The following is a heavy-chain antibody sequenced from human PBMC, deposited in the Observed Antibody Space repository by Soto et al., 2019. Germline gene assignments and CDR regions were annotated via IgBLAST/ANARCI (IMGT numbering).Heavy chain of an antibody. V-gene: IGHV3-48*03. CDR1: GFTFSSYE. Sequence: EVQLVESGGGLVQPGGSLRLSCAASGFTFSSYEMNWVRQAPGKGLEWVSYISSSGSTIYYADSVKGRFTISRDNAKNSLYLQMNSLRAEDTAVYYCARDQRGGWKDGMDVWGQGTTVTVSS. D-gene: IGHD1-1*01. CDR2: ISSSGSTI. CDR3: ARDQRGGWKDGMDV. J-gene: IGHJ6*02.